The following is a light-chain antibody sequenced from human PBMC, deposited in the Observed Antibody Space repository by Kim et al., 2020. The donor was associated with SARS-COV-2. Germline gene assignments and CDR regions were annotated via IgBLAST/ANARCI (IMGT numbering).Light chain of an antibody. Sequence: DIQMTQSPSSVSASVGDRVTITCRASQDIRRWLGWYQQKPGKAPKLLIYAASNLQSGVPSRFSGSGYGTDFTLTISSLQPVDSATYYCQQANSFPITFGQGTRLEIK. CDR3: QQANSFPIT. CDR2: AAS. J-gene: IGKJ5*01. V-gene: IGKV1D-12*01. CDR1: QDIRRW.